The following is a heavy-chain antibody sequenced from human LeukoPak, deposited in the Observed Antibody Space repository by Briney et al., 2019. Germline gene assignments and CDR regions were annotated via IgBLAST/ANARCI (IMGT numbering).Heavy chain of an antibody. CDR1: GFTFNSYW. CDR3: ARAAYDSSGYTANHDY. J-gene: IGHJ4*02. D-gene: IGHD3-22*01. Sequence: GGSLRLSCTASGFTFNSYWMSWVRQAPGKGLEWVSVIYSDGSTYYADSVKGRFTISRDNSKNTLYLQMNNVRAEDTAVYYCARAAYDSSGYTANHDYWGQGTLVTVSS. V-gene: IGHV3-53*01. CDR2: IYSDGST.